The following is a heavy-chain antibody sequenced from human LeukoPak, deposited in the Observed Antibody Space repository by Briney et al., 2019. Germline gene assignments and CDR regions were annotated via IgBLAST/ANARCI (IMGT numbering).Heavy chain of an antibody. CDR2: ISSSSSTI. Sequence: GGSLRLSCAASGFTFSSYSMNWVRQAPGKGLEWVSYISSSSSTIYYADSVKGRFTISRDNSKNTLYLQMNSLRAEDTAVYYCAKALPLWFGEHKDYWGQGTLVTVSS. J-gene: IGHJ4*02. CDR1: GFTFSSYS. D-gene: IGHD3-10*01. CDR3: AKALPLWFGEHKDY. V-gene: IGHV3-48*01.